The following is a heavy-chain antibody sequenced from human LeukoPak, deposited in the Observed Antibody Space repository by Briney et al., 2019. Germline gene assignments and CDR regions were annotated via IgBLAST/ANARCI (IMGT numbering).Heavy chain of an antibody. D-gene: IGHD3-22*01. Sequence: GGSLRLSCAASGFTFSSYGMHWVRQAPGKGLEWVAVIWYDGSKKDYADSVKVRFTITRDNSKNKMYLQMNSMRAEDRAVYYCAKDNSYYDSSGYYIDYWGQGTLVTVSS. CDR2: IWYDGSKK. CDR3: AKDNSYYDSSGYYIDY. V-gene: IGHV3-33*06. J-gene: IGHJ4*02. CDR1: GFTFSSYG.